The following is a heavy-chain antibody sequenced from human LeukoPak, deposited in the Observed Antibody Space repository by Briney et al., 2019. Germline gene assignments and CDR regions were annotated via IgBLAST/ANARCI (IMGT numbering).Heavy chain of an antibody. V-gene: IGHV3-23*01. D-gene: IGHD6-13*01. J-gene: IGHJ1*01. CDR1: GFTFSSYA. CDR3: ARKGQGSNWAAEYFQN. CDR2: ISGSGGTGT. Sequence: GGSLRLSCAASGFTFSSYAMSWVRQAPGKGLEWVSAISGSGGTGTYYADSVKGRFTISRGNSKNTLYLQMNSLRAEDTAVYYCARKGQGSNWAAEYFQNWGQGTLVTVSS.